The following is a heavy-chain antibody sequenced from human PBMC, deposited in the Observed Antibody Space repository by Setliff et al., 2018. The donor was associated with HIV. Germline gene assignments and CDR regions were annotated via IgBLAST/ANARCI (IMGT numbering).Heavy chain of an antibody. CDR3: VRGSGYYYFDN. D-gene: IGHD3-22*01. CDR1: EFTFSNSR. V-gene: IGHV3-74*01. J-gene: IGHJ4*02. Sequence: GGSLRLSCAASEFTFSNSRLHWVRQAPGKGLVWVFGMNTDGSSTRYADSVKGRFTISRDNDKNMLYLQMNSLSADDTAVYYCVRGSGYYYFDNWGQGALVTVSS. CDR2: MNTDGSST.